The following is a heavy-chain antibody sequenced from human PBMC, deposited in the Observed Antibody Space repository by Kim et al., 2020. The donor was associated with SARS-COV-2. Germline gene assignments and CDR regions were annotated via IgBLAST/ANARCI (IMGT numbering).Heavy chain of an antibody. CDR2: IYYSGST. V-gene: IGHV4-39*07. CDR1: GGSISSSSYY. J-gene: IGHJ4*02. CDR3: ARGRAPAGTYY. Sequence: SETLSLTCTVSGGSISSSSYYWGWIRQPPGKGLEWIGSIYYSGSTYYNPSLKSRVTISVDTSKNQFSLKLSSVTAADTAVYYCARGRAPAGTYYWGQGTLVTVSS. D-gene: IGHD6-19*01.